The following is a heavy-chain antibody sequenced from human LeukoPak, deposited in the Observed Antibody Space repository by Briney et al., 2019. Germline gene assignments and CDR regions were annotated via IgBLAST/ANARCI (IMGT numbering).Heavy chain of an antibody. CDR1: GGSISSGSYY. Sequence: SETLSLTCTVSGGSISSGSYYWSWIRQPAGKGLEWIGRIYTSGSTNYNPSLKSRVTISVDTSKNQFSLELSSVTAAGTAVYYCARVRDSSPYFDYWGQGTLVTVSS. D-gene: IGHD6-13*01. J-gene: IGHJ4*02. CDR3: ARVRDSSPYFDY. CDR2: IYTSGST. V-gene: IGHV4-61*02.